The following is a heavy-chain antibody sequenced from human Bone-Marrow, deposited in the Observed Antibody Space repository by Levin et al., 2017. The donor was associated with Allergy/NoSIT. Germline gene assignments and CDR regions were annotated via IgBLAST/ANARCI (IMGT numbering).Heavy chain of an antibody. Sequence: GESLKISCATSGFIFSSYGFHWVRQAPGKGLEWVAVISYDGSNKNYAESVKGRFTISRDNSKNTLYLQMDGLKVADTAIYYCTRGPPFDWNDEDYFEYWGQGTLVTVSS. CDR3: TRGPPFDWNDEDYFEY. V-gene: IGHV3-30*03. D-gene: IGHD1-1*01. J-gene: IGHJ4*02. CDR1: GFIFSSYG. CDR2: ISYDGSNK.